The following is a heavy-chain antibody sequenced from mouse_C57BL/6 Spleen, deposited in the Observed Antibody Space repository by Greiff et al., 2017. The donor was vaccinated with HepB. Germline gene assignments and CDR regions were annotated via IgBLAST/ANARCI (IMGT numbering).Heavy chain of an antibody. V-gene: IGHV5-17*01. CDR2: ISSGSSTI. D-gene: IGHD2-3*01. J-gene: IGHJ4*01. Sequence: VQLKESGGGLVKPGGSLKLSCAASGFTFSDYGMHWVRQAPEKGLEWVAYISSGSSTIYYADTVKGRFTISRDNAKNTLFLQMTSLRSEDTAMYYCAMAPLYPGAMDYWGQGTSVTVSS. CDR3: AMAPLYPGAMDY. CDR1: GFTFSDYG.